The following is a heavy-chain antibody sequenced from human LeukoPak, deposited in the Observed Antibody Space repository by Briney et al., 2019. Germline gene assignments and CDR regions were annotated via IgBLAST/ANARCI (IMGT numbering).Heavy chain of an antibody. J-gene: IGHJ4*02. CDR3: VRGHYSNTL. D-gene: IGHD4-11*01. CDR2: IYTDGST. CDR1: GFIVSSSY. V-gene: IGHV3-66*01. Sequence: GGSLRLSCAASGFIVSSSYMSWVRQPPGKGLEWVSGIYTDGSTYYADPVQGRFTISRDNSKNTLYLQMNSLRADDTSVYYCVRGHYSNTLGGQGTLVTVSS.